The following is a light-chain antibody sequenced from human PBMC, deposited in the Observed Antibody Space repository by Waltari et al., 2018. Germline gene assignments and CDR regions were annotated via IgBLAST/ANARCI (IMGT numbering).Light chain of an antibody. CDR2: NIN. CDR1: SSDIGDYNY. V-gene: IGLV2-11*01. J-gene: IGLJ3*02. Sequence: QSALTQPRSVSGSPGQSVTISCTGTSSDIGDYNYVSWYQHYPDKAPKLIIYNINKRPSGFPDRFSGSKSDTSASLAIGGLQAEDEADYYCQSFDIRLSGGVVFGGGTKVTVL. CDR3: QSFDIRLSGGVV.